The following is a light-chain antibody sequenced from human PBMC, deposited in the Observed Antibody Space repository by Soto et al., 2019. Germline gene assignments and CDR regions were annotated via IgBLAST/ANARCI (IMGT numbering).Light chain of an antibody. CDR1: SIDVGGYNY. CDR2: EVS. J-gene: IGLJ1*01. Sequence: QSALTQPASVSGSPGQSITISCTGTSIDVGGYNYVSWYQQHPGKAPKLMIYEVSNRPSGVSNRFSGSKSGNTASLTISALQAEDEADYYCSSYTSSSSYVFGTGTKITVL. CDR3: SSYTSSSSYV. V-gene: IGLV2-14*01.